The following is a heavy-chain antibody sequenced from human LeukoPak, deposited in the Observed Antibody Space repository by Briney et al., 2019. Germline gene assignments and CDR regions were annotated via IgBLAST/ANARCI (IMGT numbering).Heavy chain of an antibody. Sequence: GASVKVSCKASGYTFTAYYMHWVRQAPGQGPEWMGWINPNSGVTNHAQKFQGRVIMTSDTSISTAYMEFSRLRSDDTAMYYCARDLGVTVRPFSLFYWGQGTLVTVSS. J-gene: IGHJ4*02. CDR2: INPNSGVT. CDR3: ARDLGVTVRPFSLFY. D-gene: IGHD6-6*01. CDR1: GYTFTAYY. V-gene: IGHV1-2*02.